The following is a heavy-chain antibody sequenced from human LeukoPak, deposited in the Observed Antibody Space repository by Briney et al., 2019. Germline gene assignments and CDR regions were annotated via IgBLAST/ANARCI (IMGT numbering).Heavy chain of an antibody. J-gene: IGHJ4*02. V-gene: IGHV3-48*04. CDR1: GFTFSSYS. Sequence: GGSLRLSCAAFGFTFSSYSMNWVRQAPGKGLEWISYISSSSSTKYYADSVKGRFTISRDNAKNSLYLQMNSLRAEDTAVYYCASEWELSHWGQGTLVTVSS. D-gene: IGHD1-26*01. CDR2: ISSSSSTK. CDR3: ASEWELSH.